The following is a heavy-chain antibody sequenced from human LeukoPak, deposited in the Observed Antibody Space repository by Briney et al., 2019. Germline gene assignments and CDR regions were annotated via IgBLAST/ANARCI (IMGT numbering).Heavy chain of an antibody. Sequence: SETLSLTCTVSGGSISSSSYYWGWIRQPPGKGLEWIRSIYYSGSTYYNPFLKSRVTISVDTSKNQFSLKLTSVTAADTALYYCARGDYGGNSEAPRGFDYWGQGTLVTVSS. D-gene: IGHD4-23*01. CDR3: ARGDYGGNSEAPRGFDY. CDR2: IYYSGST. V-gene: IGHV4-39*07. J-gene: IGHJ4*02. CDR1: GGSISSSSYY.